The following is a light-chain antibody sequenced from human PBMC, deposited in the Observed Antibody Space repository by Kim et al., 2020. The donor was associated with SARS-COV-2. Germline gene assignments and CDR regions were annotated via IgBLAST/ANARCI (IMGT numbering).Light chain of an antibody. J-gene: IGKJ4*01. CDR1: QGFKSY. CDR3: QQRNNWPLT. CDR2: DAS. Sequence: SSREQNAPRPCRASQGFKSYFAWYQHKPGQPPRLLIYDASNTATGIPARFSGSGSGTDFTLPISGLEPEDFAVYSCQQRNNWPLTFGGGTKVDIK. V-gene: IGKV3-11*01.